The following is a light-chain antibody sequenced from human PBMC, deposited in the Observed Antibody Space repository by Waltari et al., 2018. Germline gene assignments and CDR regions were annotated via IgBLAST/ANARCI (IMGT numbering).Light chain of an antibody. J-gene: IGLJ3*02. CDR3: NSRDSSGNHPWV. V-gene: IGLV3-19*01. CDR2: DKN. Sequence: SSELTQDPAVSVALGQTVRITCQGDSLRSYYASWYQQKPGQAPVLVIYDKNNRPSGSPDRFSGSNSGNTASLTITGAQAEDEADYYCNSRDSSGNHPWVFGGGTKLTVL. CDR1: SLRSYY.